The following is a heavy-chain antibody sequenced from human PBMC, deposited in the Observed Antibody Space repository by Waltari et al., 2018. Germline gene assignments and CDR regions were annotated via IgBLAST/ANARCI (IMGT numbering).Heavy chain of an antibody. CDR2: IYTSGST. V-gene: IGHV4-61*02. CDR3: ARTKRFDFWSGYYCFDY. J-gene: IGHJ4*02. CDR1: GGSISSGSYS. D-gene: IGHD3-3*01. Sequence: QVQLQESGPGLVKPSQTLSPTCTVSGGSISSGSYSWSWIRQPAGKGLEWIGRIYTSGSTNYNPSLKSRVTRSVDTSKNQFSLKLSSVTAADTAVYYCARTKRFDFWSGYYCFDYWGQGTLVTVSS.